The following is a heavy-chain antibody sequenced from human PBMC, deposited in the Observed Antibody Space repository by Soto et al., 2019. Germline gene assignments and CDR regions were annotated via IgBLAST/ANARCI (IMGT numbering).Heavy chain of an antibody. Sequence: QVQLVESGGGVVQPGRSLRLSCAASGFTFSNYGMHWVRQAPGKGLEWVAAISYDGSKIYYADSVKGRFTISRDTSKNTRYVQMNSLRAEDTAVYYCAKDRWFGELWLFDYWGQGTLVTVSS. J-gene: IGHJ4*02. CDR3: AKDRWFGELWLFDY. D-gene: IGHD3-10*01. V-gene: IGHV3-30*18. CDR2: ISYDGSKI. CDR1: GFTFSNYG.